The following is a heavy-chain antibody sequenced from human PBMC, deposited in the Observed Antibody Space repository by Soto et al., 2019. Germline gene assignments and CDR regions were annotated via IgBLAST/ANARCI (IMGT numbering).Heavy chain of an antibody. CDR1: GFTFSNYG. V-gene: IGHV3-30*18. J-gene: IGHJ4*02. Sequence: QVQLVESGGGVVQPGRSLRLSCAGSGFTFSNYGLHWVRQAPGKGLEWVAVISYDGSHKYYADSVKGRFTISRDNSNNMLYLQMVSLRAEDTAVYYCAKDGAPRYCGRSSFHPAGAYWGQGTLVTVSS. CDR3: AKDGAPRYCGRSSFHPAGAY. D-gene: IGHD2-15*01. CDR2: ISYDGSHK.